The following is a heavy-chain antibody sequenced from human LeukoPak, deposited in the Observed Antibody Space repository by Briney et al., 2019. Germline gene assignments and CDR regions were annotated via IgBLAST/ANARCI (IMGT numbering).Heavy chain of an antibody. CDR2: IYYSGST. CDR3: ARDPVGGGAAAVVDY. V-gene: IGHV4-39*07. D-gene: IGHD6-13*01. Sequence: NPSETLSLTCTVSGGSISSSSYYWGWIRQPPGKGLEWIGSIYYSGSTYYNPSLKSRVTISIDTSKNQFSLKLSSVTAADTAVYYCARDPVGGGAAAVVDYWGQGTLVTVSS. J-gene: IGHJ4*02. CDR1: GGSISSSSYY.